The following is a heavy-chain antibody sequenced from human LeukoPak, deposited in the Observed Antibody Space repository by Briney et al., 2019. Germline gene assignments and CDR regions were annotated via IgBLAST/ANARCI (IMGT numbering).Heavy chain of an antibody. Sequence: GVYLRLSCAASRFDFDDYTIHWVRQAPGKALVWVSLITSDGGCTYYADSVKGRFTITRDNSKNSLFLQMSSLTTEDTALYYCAKDVGVDNALAADSWGQGTLVTVSS. CDR3: AKDVGVDNALAADS. CDR2: ITSDGGCT. V-gene: IGHV3-43*01. CDR1: RFDFDDYT. J-gene: IGHJ4*02. D-gene: IGHD5-12*01.